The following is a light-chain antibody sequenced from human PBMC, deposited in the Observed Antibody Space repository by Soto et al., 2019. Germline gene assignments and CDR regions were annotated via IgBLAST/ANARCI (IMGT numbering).Light chain of an antibody. CDR3: MQALQPHYT. Sequence: DIVMTQSPLSLPVTPGEPAFISCRSSQSLLHSNGYNYLDWYLQKPGQSPQLLIYLGSNRASGVPDRFSGSGAGTDFTLKISRVEAEDVGVYYCMQALQPHYTFGQGTKLEIK. J-gene: IGKJ2*01. CDR2: LGS. V-gene: IGKV2-28*01. CDR1: QSLLHSNGYNY.